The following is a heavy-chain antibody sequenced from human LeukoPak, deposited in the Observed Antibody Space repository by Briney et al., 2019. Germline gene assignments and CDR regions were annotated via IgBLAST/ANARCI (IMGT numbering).Heavy chain of an antibody. CDR1: GYSISSGYY. CDR2: IYHSGST. CDR3: ARVCVVVPAAISGWFDP. V-gene: IGHV4-38-2*02. Sequence: SETLSLTCTVSGYSISSGYYWGWIRQPPGKGLEWIGSIYHSGSTYYNPSLKSRATISVDTSKNQFSLKLSSVTAADTAVYYCARVCVVVPAAISGWFDPWGQGTLVTVSS. D-gene: IGHD2-2*02. J-gene: IGHJ5*02.